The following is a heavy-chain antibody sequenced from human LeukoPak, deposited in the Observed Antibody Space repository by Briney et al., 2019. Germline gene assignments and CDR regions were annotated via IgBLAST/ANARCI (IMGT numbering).Heavy chain of an antibody. D-gene: IGHD3-22*01. CDR2: IYTSGST. CDR1: GGSISSGSYY. Sequence: SQTLSLTCTVSGGSISSGSYYWSWIRQPAGKGLEWIGRIYTSGSTNYNPSLKSRVTMSVDTSKNQFSLKLSSVTAADTAVYYCARGWGRGYYDSSGYYGYWGQGTLVTVSS. CDR3: ARGWGRGYYDSSGYYGY. J-gene: IGHJ4*02. V-gene: IGHV4-61*02.